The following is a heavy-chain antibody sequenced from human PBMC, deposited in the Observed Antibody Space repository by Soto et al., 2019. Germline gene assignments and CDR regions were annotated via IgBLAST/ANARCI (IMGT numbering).Heavy chain of an antibody. CDR3: HSSHPSGTLPPGIAVAGYPYYFDY. D-gene: IGHD6-19*01. CDR2: ISSSSSTI. J-gene: IGHJ4*02. Sequence: GGSLRLSCAASGFTFSSYSMNWVRQAPGKGLEWVSYISSSSSTIYYADSVKGRFTISRDNAKNSLYLQMNSLRAEDTAVYYCHSSHPSGTLPPGIAVAGYPYYFDYWGQGTLVTVSS. V-gene: IGHV3-48*01. CDR1: GFTFSSYS.